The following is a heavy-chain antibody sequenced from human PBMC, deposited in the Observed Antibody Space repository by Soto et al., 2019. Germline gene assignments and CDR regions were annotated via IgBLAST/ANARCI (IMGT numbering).Heavy chain of an antibody. CDR1: GGSFSGYY. V-gene: IGHV4-34*01. Sequence: SETLSLTCAVYGGSFSGYYWSWIRQPPGKGLEWIGEINHSGSTNYNPSLKSRVTISVDTFKNQFSLKLSSVTAADTAVYYCARENRYYDFWSGYYSGWFDPWGQGTLVTVSS. J-gene: IGHJ5*02. D-gene: IGHD3-3*01. CDR3: ARENRYYDFWSGYYSGWFDP. CDR2: INHSGST.